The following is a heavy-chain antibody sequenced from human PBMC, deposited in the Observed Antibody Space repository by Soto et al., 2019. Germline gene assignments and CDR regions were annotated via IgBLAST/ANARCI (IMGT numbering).Heavy chain of an antibody. CDR3: SEGSVDGVGTGGGLFCS. CDR1: GFTFTYHA. D-gene: IGHD3-9*01. Sequence: EVQLLQSGGGVVQPGGSLRLSCAASGFTFTYHAMSWVRQAPGKGLEWVSGLTGRGGNTFYADSVKGRFTISRDNTKNHPDSGINNLGGEDTAPLFLSEGSVDGVGTGGGLFCSRGQGTLVTVSP. J-gene: IGHJ4*02. V-gene: IGHV3-23*01. CDR2: LTGRGGNT.